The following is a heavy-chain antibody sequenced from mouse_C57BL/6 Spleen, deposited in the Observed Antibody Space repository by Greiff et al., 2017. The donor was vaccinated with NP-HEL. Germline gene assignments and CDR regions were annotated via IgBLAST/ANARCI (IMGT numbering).Heavy chain of an antibody. CDR3: TMGGSWFAY. CDR1: GFNIKDYY. Sequence: VHVKQSGAELVRPGASVKLSCTASGFNIKDYYMHWVKQRPEQGLEWIGRIDPEDGDTEYAPKFQGKATMTADTSSNTAYLQLSSLTSEDTAVYYCTMGGSWFAYWGQGTLVTVSA. CDR2: IDPEDGDT. J-gene: IGHJ3*01. V-gene: IGHV14-1*01.